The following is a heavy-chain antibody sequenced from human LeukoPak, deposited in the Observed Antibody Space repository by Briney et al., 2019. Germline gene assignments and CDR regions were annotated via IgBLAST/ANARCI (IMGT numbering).Heavy chain of an antibody. CDR1: GFTFSSYA. Sequence: PGGSLRLSCAAAGFTFSSYAMSWVRQAPGKGLEWVSAISGSGGSTYYADSVKGRFTISRDNSKNTLYLQMNSLRAEDTAVYYCAKTRGYSGYGHFDYWGQGTLVTVSS. CDR2: ISGSGGST. CDR3: AKTRGYSGYGHFDY. V-gene: IGHV3-23*01. D-gene: IGHD5-12*01. J-gene: IGHJ4*02.